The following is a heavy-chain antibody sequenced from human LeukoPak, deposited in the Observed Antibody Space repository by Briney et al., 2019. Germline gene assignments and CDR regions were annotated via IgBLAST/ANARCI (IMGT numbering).Heavy chain of an antibody. J-gene: IGHJ4*02. V-gene: IGHV3-74*01. CDR3: ARDRGPRTGFMVREAYDY. D-gene: IGHD3-10*01. Sequence: GGSLRLSCAASGFTFSDYWIHWVRQAPGKGLVWVSRINTDGSITNYADSVKGRFSISRDNAKNTLYLQMSSLRAEDTAVYHCARDRGPRTGFMVREAYDYWGQGTLVTVSS. CDR1: GFTFSDYW. CDR2: INTDGSIT.